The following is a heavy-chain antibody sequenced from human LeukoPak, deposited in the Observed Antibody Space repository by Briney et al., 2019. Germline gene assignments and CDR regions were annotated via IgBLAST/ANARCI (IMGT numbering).Heavy chain of an antibody. Sequence: SETLSLTCTVSGGSISSSSYYWGWIRQPPRKGLEWIGSIYYSGSTYYNPSLKSRVTISVDTSKNQFSLKLSSVTAADTAVYYCARGHRVRLLLSPFDYWGQGTLVTVSS. J-gene: IGHJ4*02. D-gene: IGHD3-22*01. V-gene: IGHV4-39*07. CDR3: ARGHRVRLLLSPFDY. CDR2: IYYSGST. CDR1: GGSISSSSYY.